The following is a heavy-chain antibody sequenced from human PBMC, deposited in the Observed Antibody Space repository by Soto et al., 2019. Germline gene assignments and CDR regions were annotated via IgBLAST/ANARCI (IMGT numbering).Heavy chain of an antibody. CDR1: GYTFSGHY. Sequence: QVQLVQSGAEVRKPGASVKVSCNVTGYTFSGHYLHWVRQTPGQGLEWMGWINPKSGGTNYAQKFQDRVNITADTSVSAAYMELASLRYDDTAVFYCARGLYSSPAYFFDSRGQGTLVTVSS. J-gene: IGHJ4*02. D-gene: IGHD6-13*01. V-gene: IGHV1-2*02. CDR2: INPKSGGT. CDR3: ARGLYSSPAYFFDS.